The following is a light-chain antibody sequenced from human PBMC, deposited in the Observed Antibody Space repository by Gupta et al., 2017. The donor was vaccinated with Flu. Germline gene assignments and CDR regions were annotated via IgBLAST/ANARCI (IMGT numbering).Light chain of an antibody. CDR3: CSYAGSSTYV. Sequence: QSALTQPASVSGSPGQSITISCTGTSSDVGSYNLVSWYQQHPGKAPKLMIYEGSKRPSGVSNRFSGSKSGNTASLTISGLQAEDEADYYCCSYAGSSTYVFGTGTKVTPL. J-gene: IGLJ1*01. CDR1: SSDVGSYNL. CDR2: EGS. V-gene: IGLV2-23*01.